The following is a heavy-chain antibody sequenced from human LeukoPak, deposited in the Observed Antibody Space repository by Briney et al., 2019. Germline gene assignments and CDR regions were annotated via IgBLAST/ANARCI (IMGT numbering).Heavy chain of an antibody. CDR1: GFTFDDYA. V-gene: IGHV3-9*01. CDR3: AKANHYGDYLDY. J-gene: IGHJ4*02. Sequence: GGSLRLSCAASGFTFDDYAMYWVRQAPGKGLEGVSGISWNSGSIGYADSVKGRFTISRDNAKDSLYLQMNSLRAEDTALYYCAKANHYGDYLDYWGQGTLVTVSS. D-gene: IGHD4-17*01. CDR2: ISWNSGSI.